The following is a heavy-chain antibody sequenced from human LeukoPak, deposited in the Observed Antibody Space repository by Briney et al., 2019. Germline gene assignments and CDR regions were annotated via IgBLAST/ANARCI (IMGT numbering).Heavy chain of an antibody. CDR1: GGSISSYY. Sequence: SETLSLTCTVSGGSISSYYWSWIRQPPGKGLEWIGYIYYSGGTNYNPSLKSRVTISVDTSKNQFSLKLSSVTAADTAVYYCARRSEGYSGSYYFDYWGQGTLVTVSS. CDR2: IYYSGGT. V-gene: IGHV4-59*08. D-gene: IGHD5-18*01. CDR3: ARRSEGYSGSYYFDY. J-gene: IGHJ4*02.